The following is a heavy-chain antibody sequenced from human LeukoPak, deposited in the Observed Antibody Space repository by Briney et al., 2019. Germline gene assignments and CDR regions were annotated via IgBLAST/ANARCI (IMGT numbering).Heavy chain of an antibody. Sequence: PSETLSLTCTVSGGSISSSSYYWGWIRQPPGKGLEWIGSIYYSGSTYYNPSLKSRVTISVDTSKNQFSLKLSSVTAADTAVYYCARSPHYYYGSGSYYRGYFDYWGQGTLVTVSS. V-gene: IGHV4-39*07. CDR1: GGSISSSSYY. CDR2: IYYSGST. CDR3: ARSPHYYYGSGSYYRGYFDY. D-gene: IGHD3-10*01. J-gene: IGHJ4*02.